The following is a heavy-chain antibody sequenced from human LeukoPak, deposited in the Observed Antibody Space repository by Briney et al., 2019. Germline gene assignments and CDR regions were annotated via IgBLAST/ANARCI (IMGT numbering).Heavy chain of an antibody. CDR3: ARQAATVVTPRAFDI. D-gene: IGHD4-23*01. Sequence: KNGESLKISCKVSGYSFTSYWIGWVRQMPGKGLEWMGIIYPGDSDARYSPSFQGQVSISADKSISTAYLQWSSLKASDTAMFYCARQAATVVTPRAFDIWGQGTMVTVSS. J-gene: IGHJ3*02. CDR2: IYPGDSDA. CDR1: GYSFTSYW. V-gene: IGHV5-51*01.